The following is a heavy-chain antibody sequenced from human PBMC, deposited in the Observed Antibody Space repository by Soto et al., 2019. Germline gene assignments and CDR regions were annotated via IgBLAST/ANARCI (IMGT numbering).Heavy chain of an antibody. CDR2: INDSGDI. V-gene: IGHV4-34*01. CDR1: GGSFSGYQ. CDR3: ATGLILWFGELARRGVYYYYMGV. J-gene: IGHJ6*03. Sequence: QVQLQQWGAGLLKPSETLSLTCAVYGGSFSGYQWSWIRQTPGKGLEWIGGINDSGDINYNPSLKSRGSFLWDSRRKKIARRLSSVAAADTAVYYCATGLILWFGELARRGVYYYYMGVLAKGTTVTVSS. D-gene: IGHD3-10*01.